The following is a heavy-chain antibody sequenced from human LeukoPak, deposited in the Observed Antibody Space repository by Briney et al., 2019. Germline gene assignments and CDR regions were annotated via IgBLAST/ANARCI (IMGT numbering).Heavy chain of an antibody. V-gene: IGHV1-2*02. D-gene: IGHD3-22*01. J-gene: IGHJ3*02. CDR2: INPNSGGT. CDR1: GYTFTGYY. Sequence: GASVKVSCKASGYTFTGYYMHWVRQAPGQGLEWMGWINPNSGGTNYAQKFQGRVTMTRDTSISTAYMELSRLRSDDTAVYYCARDRSPSYYYDSSGYYWPAFDIWGQGTMVTVSS. CDR3: ARDRSPSYYYDSSGYYWPAFDI.